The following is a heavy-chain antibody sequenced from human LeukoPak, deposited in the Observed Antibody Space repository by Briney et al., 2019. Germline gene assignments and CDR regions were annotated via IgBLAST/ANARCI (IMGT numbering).Heavy chain of an antibody. D-gene: IGHD5-18*01. V-gene: IGHV3-23*01. CDR1: GFTLSSYG. Sequence: GGSLRLSCAASGFTLSSYGMHWVRQAPGKGLEWVSAISGSGGSTYYADSVKGRFTISRDNSKNTLYLQMNSLRAEDTAVYYCAKDSFDDGYAYWGQGTLVTVSS. CDR2: ISGSGGST. J-gene: IGHJ4*02. CDR3: AKDSFDDGYAY.